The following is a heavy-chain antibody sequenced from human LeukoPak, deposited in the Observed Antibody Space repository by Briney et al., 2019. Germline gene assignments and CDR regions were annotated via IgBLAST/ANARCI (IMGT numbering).Heavy chain of an antibody. V-gene: IGHV3-33*01. D-gene: IGHD5-18*01. CDR2: IWYDGSNK. J-gene: IGHJ4*02. Sequence: PGGSLRLSCAASGFTFSSYGMHWVRQAPGKGLEWVSLIWYDGSNKYYADSVKGRFTISRDNSKNTLNLQMNSLRAEDTALYYCARDRAMVVGSSRYYDYWGQGTLVTVSS. CDR1: GFTFSSYG. CDR3: ARDRAMVVGSSRYYDY.